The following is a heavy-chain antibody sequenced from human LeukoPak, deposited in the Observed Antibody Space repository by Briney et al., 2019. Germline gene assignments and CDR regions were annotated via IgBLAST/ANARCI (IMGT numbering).Heavy chain of an antibody. D-gene: IGHD3-22*01. CDR1: GFTFSSYS. J-gene: IGHJ4*02. Sequence: GGSLRLSCAASGFTFSSYSMNWVRQAPGKGLEWVSSISSSSSYIYYADSVKGRFTISRDNAKNSLYLQMNSLRAEDTAVYYCARESGHYYYDSSGYYNPWGQGTLVTVSS. V-gene: IGHV3-21*01. CDR3: ARESGHYYYDSSGYYNP. CDR2: ISSSSSYI.